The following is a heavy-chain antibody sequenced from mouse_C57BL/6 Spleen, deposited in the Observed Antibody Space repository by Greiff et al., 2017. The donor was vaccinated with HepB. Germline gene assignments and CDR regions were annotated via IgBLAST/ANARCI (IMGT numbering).Heavy chain of an antibody. CDR2: INYDGSST. D-gene: IGHD2-3*01. CDR3: ARDDGYYEGRAWFAY. Sequence: EVQLVESEGGLVQPGSSMKLSCTASGFTFSDYYMAWVRQVPEKGLEWVANINYDGSSTYYLDSLKSRFIISRDNAKNILYLQMSSLKSEDTATYYCARDDGYYEGRAWFAYWGQGTLVTVSA. J-gene: IGHJ3*01. V-gene: IGHV5-16*01. CDR1: GFTFSDYY.